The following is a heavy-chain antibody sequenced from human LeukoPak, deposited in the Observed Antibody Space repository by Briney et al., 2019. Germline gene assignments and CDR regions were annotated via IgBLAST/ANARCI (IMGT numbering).Heavy chain of an antibody. CDR2: IYATTGTT. CDR3: ARINGGI. D-gene: IGHD2-8*01. J-gene: IGHJ4*02. CDR1: GGAMRDYY. V-gene: IGHV4-4*07. Sequence: SETLSLTCTVSGGAMRDYYWSWIRQPVGKGLEWIGQIYATTGTTNYNPSLFSRITMSIDTSKNQISLKLRSVTAADTAVYYCARINGGIWGQGTLVTVSS.